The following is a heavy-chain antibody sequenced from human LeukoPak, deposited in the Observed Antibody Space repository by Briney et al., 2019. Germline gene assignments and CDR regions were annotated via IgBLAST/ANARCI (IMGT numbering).Heavy chain of an antibody. CDR3: ARGSYTGFDLYFDY. V-gene: IGHV3-48*03. J-gene: IGHJ4*02. CDR1: GFSFSTQQ. D-gene: IGHD5-12*01. CDR2: ISSNSRTI. Sequence: GGSLRLFCATSGFSFSTQQMTWVRQAPGKGLEWVSCISSNSRTIYYADSVKGRFTISRDNTRNSVFLQLNSLRVEDTGFYYSARGSYTGFDLYFDYWGQGTLVTVSS.